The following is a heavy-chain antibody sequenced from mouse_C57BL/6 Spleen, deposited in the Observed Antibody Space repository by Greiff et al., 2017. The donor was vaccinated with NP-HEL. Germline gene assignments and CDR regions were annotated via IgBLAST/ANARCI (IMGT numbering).Heavy chain of an antibody. D-gene: IGHD1-1*01. CDR2: ISSGGDYI. J-gene: IGHJ2*01. Sequence: EVMLVESGEGLVKPGGSLKLSCAASGFTFSSYAMSWVRQTPEKRLEWVAYISSGGDYIYYADTVKGRFTISRDNARNTLYLQMSSLKSEDTAMYYCTREQNYYGSSPFDYWGQGTTLTVSS. CDR3: TREQNYYGSSPFDY. V-gene: IGHV5-9-1*02. CDR1: GFTFSSYA.